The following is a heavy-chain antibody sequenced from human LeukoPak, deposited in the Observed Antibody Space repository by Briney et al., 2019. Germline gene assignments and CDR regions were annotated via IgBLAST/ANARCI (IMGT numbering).Heavy chain of an antibody. CDR3: ARRVPYFDY. Sequence: GGSLRLSCAASGFTFSDYSMTWVRQAPGKGLEWVSSISGSSSYIYYADSLKGQFTISRDNAKNSLFLQMNSLRAEDTAVYYCARRVPYFDYWGQGALVTVSS. CDR2: ISGSSSYI. V-gene: IGHV3-21*01. J-gene: IGHJ4*02. D-gene: IGHD4/OR15-4a*01. CDR1: GFTFSDYS.